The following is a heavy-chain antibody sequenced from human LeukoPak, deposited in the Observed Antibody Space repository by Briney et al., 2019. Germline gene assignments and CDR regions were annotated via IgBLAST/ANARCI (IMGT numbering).Heavy chain of an antibody. D-gene: IGHD2-15*01. CDR1: GYSISSGYY. CDR3: ARVCSSGRCCDQ. V-gene: IGHV4-38-2*02. J-gene: IGHJ4*02. Sequence: SQTLSLTCSVSGYSISSGYYWAWMRQPPGKGLEWIGSINHSGSTYYNPSLKSRVTVSVDTSKNQFSLRLSSVTAAGAAVYYCARVCSSGRCCDQWGQGTLVTVSS. CDR2: INHSGST.